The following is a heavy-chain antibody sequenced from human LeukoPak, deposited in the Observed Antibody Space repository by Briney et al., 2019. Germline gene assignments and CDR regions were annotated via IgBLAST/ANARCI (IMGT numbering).Heavy chain of an antibody. J-gene: IGHJ4*02. D-gene: IGHD3-22*01. V-gene: IGHV4-59*01. CDR3: ASDSSGYYNFDY. Sequence: PSETLSLTCTVSGGSISSYYWSWIRQPPGKGLEWIGFIYYSGTTNYNPSLKSRVTISVDTSKNHFSLKLSSVTAADTAVYYCASDSSGYYNFDYWGQGTLVAVSS. CDR2: IYYSGTT. CDR1: GGSISSYY.